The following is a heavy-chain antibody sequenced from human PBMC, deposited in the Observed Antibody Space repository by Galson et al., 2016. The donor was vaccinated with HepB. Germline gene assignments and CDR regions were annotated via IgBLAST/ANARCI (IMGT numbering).Heavy chain of an antibody. D-gene: IGHD2-2*01. Sequence: SVKVSCKASGDIFSSYAISWVRQAPGQGLEWMGGIIPIFGTANYAQRFQGRVTITADKSTSTVYMALSSLRSEDTAVYYCARVSESCGSASCPLGYWGQGTLVTVSS. J-gene: IGHJ4*02. CDR2: IIPIFGTA. CDR1: GDIFSSYA. CDR3: ARVSESCGSASCPLGY. V-gene: IGHV1-69*06.